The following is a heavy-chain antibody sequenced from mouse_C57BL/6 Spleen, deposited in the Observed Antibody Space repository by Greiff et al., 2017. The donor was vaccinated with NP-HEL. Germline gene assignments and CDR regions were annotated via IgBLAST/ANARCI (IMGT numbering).Heavy chain of an antibody. CDR3: AKEGQYGNSWFAY. CDR1: GFSLTSYG. D-gene: IGHD2-10*02. J-gene: IGHJ3*01. Sequence: VKLMESGPGLVQPSQSLSITCTVSGFSLTSYGVHWVRQPPGKGLEWLGVIWSGGSTDYNAAFISRLSISKDNSKSQVFFKMNSLQADDTAIYYCAKEGQYGNSWFAYWGQGTLVTVSA. CDR2: IWSGGST. V-gene: IGHV2-4*01.